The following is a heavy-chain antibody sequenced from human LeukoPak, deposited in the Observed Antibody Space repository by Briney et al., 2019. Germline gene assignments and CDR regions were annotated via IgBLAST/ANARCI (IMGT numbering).Heavy chain of an antibody. Sequence: GASVTVSCTASGYTFTSYAMHWVRQAPGQRLEWMGWINAGNGNTKYSQKFQGRVTITRDASASTAYMELSSLRSEDTAVYYCARDSFGGYYYDSSGYPHAFDIWGQGTMVTVSS. CDR1: GYTFTSYA. D-gene: IGHD3-22*01. V-gene: IGHV1-3*01. CDR2: INAGNGNT. CDR3: ARDSFGGYYYDSSGYPHAFDI. J-gene: IGHJ3*02.